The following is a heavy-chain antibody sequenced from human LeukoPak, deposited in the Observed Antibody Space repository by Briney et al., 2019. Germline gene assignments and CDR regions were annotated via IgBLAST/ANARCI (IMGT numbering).Heavy chain of an antibody. CDR3: ARFDSYGFPGEDY. Sequence: GASVEVSCKASGGTFSSYAISWVRQAPGQGLEWMGGIIPIFGTANYAQKFQGRVTITADKSTSTAYMELSSLRSEDTAVYYCARFDSYGFPGEDYWGQGTLVTVSS. J-gene: IGHJ4*02. V-gene: IGHV1-69*06. D-gene: IGHD5-18*01. CDR1: GGTFSSYA. CDR2: IIPIFGTA.